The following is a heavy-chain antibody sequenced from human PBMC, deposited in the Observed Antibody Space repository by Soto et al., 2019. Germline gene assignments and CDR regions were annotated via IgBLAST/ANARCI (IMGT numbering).Heavy chain of an antibody. CDR2: ISYSGST. V-gene: IGHV4-61*01. CDR3: ARNYDSGGSFDY. J-gene: IGHJ4*02. Sequence: QVQLQESGPGLVKPSETLSLTCTVSGGFVSSGSYYWTWIRQPPGEGLEWIGYISYSGSTNYNPSLKSRGTISVDTSKNQFSLKLSSVTAADTAVYYCARNYDSGGSFDYWGQGTLVTVSS. D-gene: IGHD3-22*01. CDR1: GGFVSSGSYY.